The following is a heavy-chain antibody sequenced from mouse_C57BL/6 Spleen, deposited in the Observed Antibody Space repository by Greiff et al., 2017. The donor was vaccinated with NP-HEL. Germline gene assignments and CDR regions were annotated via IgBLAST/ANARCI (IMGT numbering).Heavy chain of an antibody. CDR1: GFNIKDYY. V-gene: IGHV14-2*01. D-gene: IGHD1-1*01. Sequence: EVKLMESGAELVKPGASVKLSCTASGFNIKDYYMHWVKQRTEQGLEWIGRIDPEDGETKYAPKFQGKATITADTSSNTAYLQLSSLTSEDTAVYYCARSSITTVGAMDYWGQGTSVTVSS. CDR2: IDPEDGET. CDR3: ARSSITTVGAMDY. J-gene: IGHJ4*01.